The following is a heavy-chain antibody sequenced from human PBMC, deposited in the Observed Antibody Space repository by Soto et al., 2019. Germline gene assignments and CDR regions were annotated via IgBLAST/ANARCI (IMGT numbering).Heavy chain of an antibody. CDR3: ARPGVGRYPLTGFDY. Sequence: PGESLKISCKGSGYSFTSYWIGWVRQMPGKGLEWMGIIYPGDSDTRYSPSFQGQVTISADKSISTAYLQWSSLKASDTAMYYCARPGVGRYPLTGFDYWGQGTLVTVSS. J-gene: IGHJ4*02. CDR1: GYSFTSYW. CDR2: IYPGDSDT. V-gene: IGHV5-51*01. D-gene: IGHD1-26*01.